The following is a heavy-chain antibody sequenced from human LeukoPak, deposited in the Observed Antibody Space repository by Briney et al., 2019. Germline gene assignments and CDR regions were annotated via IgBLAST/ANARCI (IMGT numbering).Heavy chain of an antibody. CDR1: GGSFSGYY. D-gene: IGHD2-2*01. Sequence: SETLSLTCAVYGGSFSGYYWSWIRQPPGKGLEWIGEINHSGSTNYRPSLKSRVTISVDTPNNQFSLKLSSVTAADTAVYYCARGPKYQLLRSNWFDPWGQGTLVTVSS. V-gene: IGHV4-34*01. CDR2: INHSGST. CDR3: ARGPKYQLLRSNWFDP. J-gene: IGHJ5*02.